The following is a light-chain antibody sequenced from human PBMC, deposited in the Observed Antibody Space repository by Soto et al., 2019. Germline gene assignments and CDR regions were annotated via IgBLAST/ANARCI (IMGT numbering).Light chain of an antibody. CDR3: SSYTSGSTWV. CDR1: SSDVGGYKY. Sequence: QSALTQPASVSGSPGQSITISWAGTSSDVGGYKYLSWYQQHPGKAPKLMIYDVSNRPSGVSSRFSASKSGNTASLTISGLQAEDEAYYYCSSYTSGSTWVFGGGTQLTVL. V-gene: IGLV2-14*03. CDR2: DVS. J-gene: IGLJ3*02.